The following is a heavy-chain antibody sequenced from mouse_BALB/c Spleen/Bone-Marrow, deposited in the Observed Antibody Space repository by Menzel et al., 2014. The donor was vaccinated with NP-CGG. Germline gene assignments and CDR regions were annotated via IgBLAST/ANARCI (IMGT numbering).Heavy chain of an antibody. J-gene: IGHJ1*01. D-gene: IGHD4-1*01. CDR1: GFTFSSFG. CDR2: ISSGSSTI. Sequence: EVMLVESGGGLVQPGGSRKLSCAASGFTFSSFGMHWVRQAPEKGLEWVAYISSGSSTIYYADTVKSRFTISRDNPKNTLFLQMTSLRSEDTAMYYCARSWEYFDVWGAGTTVTVSS. V-gene: IGHV5-17*02. CDR3: ARSWEYFDV.